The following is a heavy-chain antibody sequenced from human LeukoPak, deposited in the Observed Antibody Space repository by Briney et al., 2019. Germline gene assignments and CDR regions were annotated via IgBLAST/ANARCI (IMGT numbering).Heavy chain of an antibody. V-gene: IGHV4-34*01. J-gene: IGHJ5*02. Sequence: SETLSLTCAVYGGSFSGYYWSWIRQPPGKGLEWIGEINHSGSTNYNPSLKSRVTISVDTSKNQFSLKLSSVTAADRAVYYCARRKGGGGVIMSGFDPWGQGTMVTVSS. CDR1: GGSFSGYY. D-gene: IGHD3-3*01. CDR3: ARRKGGGGVIMSGFDP. CDR2: INHSGST.